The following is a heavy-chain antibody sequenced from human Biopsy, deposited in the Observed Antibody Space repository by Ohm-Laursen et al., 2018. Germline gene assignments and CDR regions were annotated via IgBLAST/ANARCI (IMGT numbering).Heavy chain of an antibody. CDR1: GFKFDEYA. Sequence: SLRLSCTAAGFKFDEYAMHWVRQTPGKGLEWVSGMSRNNGFIGYADSVRGRFTISRDNGQNSLYLQMNNLITKDTAVYYCARDISPSTFPENTLDIWGQGTMVTVSS. J-gene: IGHJ3*02. CDR2: MSRNNGFI. CDR3: ARDISPSTFPENTLDI. V-gene: IGHV3-9*01. D-gene: IGHD2/OR15-2a*01.